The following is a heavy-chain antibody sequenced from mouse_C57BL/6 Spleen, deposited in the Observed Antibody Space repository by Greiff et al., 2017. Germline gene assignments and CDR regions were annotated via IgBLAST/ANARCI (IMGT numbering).Heavy chain of an antibody. J-gene: IGHJ2*01. Sequence: EVKLVESGGGLVQPKGSLKLSCAASGFSFNTYAMNWVRQAPGKGLEWVARIRSKSNNYATYYADSVKDRFTISRDDSESMLYLQMNNLKTEDTAMYYCVRQYEYDYYFDYWGQGTTLTVSS. CDR3: VRQYEYDYYFDY. V-gene: IGHV10-1*01. CDR1: GFSFNTYA. CDR2: IRSKSNNYAT. D-gene: IGHD2-4*01.